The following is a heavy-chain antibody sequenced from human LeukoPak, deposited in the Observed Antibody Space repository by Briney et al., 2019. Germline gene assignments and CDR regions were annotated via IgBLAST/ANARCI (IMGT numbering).Heavy chain of an antibody. J-gene: IGHJ4*02. D-gene: IGHD5-18*01. CDR3: AKGISYGSYYFDY. CDR1: GFTFSSYG. CDR2: ISYDGSNK. V-gene: IGHV3-30*18. Sequence: GGSLRLSCAASGFTFSSYGMHWVRQAPGKGLEWVAIISYDGSNKYYADSVKGRFTISRDNSKNTLYLQMNSLKTDDTAVYYCAKGISYGSYYFDYWGQGILVTVSS.